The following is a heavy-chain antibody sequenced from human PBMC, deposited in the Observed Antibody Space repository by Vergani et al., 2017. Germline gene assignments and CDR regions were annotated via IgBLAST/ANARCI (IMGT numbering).Heavy chain of an antibody. Sequence: QVQLVESGGGVVQPGRSLRLSCAASGFTFSSYGMHWVRQAPGKGLEWVAVIWYDGSNKYYVDSVKGRFTISRDNSKNTLFLQLNSLRAEDTAVYYCARSGDYGDRQIDYWGQGTLVTVSS. CDR2: IWYDGSNK. J-gene: IGHJ4*02. V-gene: IGHV3-33*01. CDR3: ARSGDYGDRQIDY. CDR1: GFTFSSYG. D-gene: IGHD4-17*01.